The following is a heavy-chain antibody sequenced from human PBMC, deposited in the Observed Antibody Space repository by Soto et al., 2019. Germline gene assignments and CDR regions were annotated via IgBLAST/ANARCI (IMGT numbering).Heavy chain of an antibody. CDR2: INAGNGNT. CDR1: GCTFTSYA. V-gene: IGHV1-3*01. D-gene: IGHD2-21*02. CDR3: ARSIVVVTALDY. J-gene: IGHJ4*02. Sequence: ASVKVSCKASGCTFTSYAMHWVRQAPGQRLEWMGWINAGNGNTKYSQKFQGRVTITRDTSASTAYMELSSLRSEDTAVYYCARSIVVVTALDYWGQGTVVSVSS.